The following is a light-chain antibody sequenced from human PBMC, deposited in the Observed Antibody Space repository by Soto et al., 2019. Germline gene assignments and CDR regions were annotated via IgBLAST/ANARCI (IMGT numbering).Light chain of an antibody. CDR2: DSS. CDR3: QQRSDWPWT. V-gene: IGKV3-11*01. J-gene: IGKJ1*01. Sequence: EIEMTQSPATLSLSPGERATLSCMASQSVSSNLAWYRQKPGQAPRLLIYDSSNRAAGITARFSGSGSGTDFTLTVSSLEPEDFVVYYCQQRSDWPWTFGQGTKVDIK. CDR1: QSVSSN.